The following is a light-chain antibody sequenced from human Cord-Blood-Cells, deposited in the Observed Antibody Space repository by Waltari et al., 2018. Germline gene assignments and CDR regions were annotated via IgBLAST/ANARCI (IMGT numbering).Light chain of an antibody. J-gene: IGKJ4*01. CDR3: QKYNSAPLT. Sequence: DIQMTQSPSPLSASVGDRVTITCRARQGISNYLAWYQQKPGKVPKLLIYAASTLQSGVPSRFSGSGSGTDFTLTISSLQPEDVATYYCQKYNSAPLTFGGGTKVEIK. CDR2: AAS. V-gene: IGKV1-27*01. CDR1: QGISNY.